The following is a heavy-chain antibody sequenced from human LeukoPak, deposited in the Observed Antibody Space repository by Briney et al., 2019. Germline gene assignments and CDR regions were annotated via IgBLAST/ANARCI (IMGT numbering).Heavy chain of an antibody. V-gene: IGHV3-49*04. Sequence: PGGSLRLSCTASGXTFGDYAMNWVRQAPGKGPEWVGFITSKAYGGTREYAASVKGRLTISRDDSKSIAYLQMNSLKTEDTAVYYCSRMTYCSGGSCSFDDWGQGTLVTVSS. CDR2: ITSKAYGGTR. CDR3: SRMTYCSGGSCSFDD. D-gene: IGHD2-15*01. CDR1: GXTFGDYA. J-gene: IGHJ4*02.